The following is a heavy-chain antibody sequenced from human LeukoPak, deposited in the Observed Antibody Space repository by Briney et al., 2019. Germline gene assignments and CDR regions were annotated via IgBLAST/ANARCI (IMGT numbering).Heavy chain of an antibody. CDR3: ARFTYSPFDY. V-gene: IGHV4-34*01. Sequence: PSETLSLTCAVYGGSFSGYYWTWIRQPPGKGLEWIGNIYHSGSTYFNPSLNSRVTISVDTSKNQFSLKLSSVTAADTAVYYCARFTYSPFDYWGQGTLVTVSS. CDR1: GGSFSGYY. J-gene: IGHJ4*02. D-gene: IGHD2-21*01. CDR2: IYHSGST.